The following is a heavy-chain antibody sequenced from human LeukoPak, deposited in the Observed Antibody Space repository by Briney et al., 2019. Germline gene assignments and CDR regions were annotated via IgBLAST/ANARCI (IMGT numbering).Heavy chain of an antibody. CDR3: VRDSRVSADY. Sequence: ASVKVSCKASGYTFTDYYIHWVRQAPGQGLEWMGRISPNSGDTSYPQKFQGRVTMTRDTSISTAHMELSSLTCDDTAVYYCVRDSRVSADYWGQGTLVTVSS. V-gene: IGHV1-2*06. CDR2: ISPNSGDT. D-gene: IGHD2-8*01. CDR1: GYTFTDYY. J-gene: IGHJ4*02.